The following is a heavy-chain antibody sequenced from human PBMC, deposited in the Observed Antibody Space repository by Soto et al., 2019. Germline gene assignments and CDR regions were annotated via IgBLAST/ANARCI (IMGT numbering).Heavy chain of an antibody. Sequence: PSETLSLTCTVSGGSISSSSYYWGWIRQPPGKGLEWIGSIYYSGSTYYNPSLKSRVTISVDTSKNQFSLKLSSVTAADTAVYYCARQFPVYDYGDYAPSYYYYYYMDVWGRGTTVTGSS. CDR2: IYYSGST. J-gene: IGHJ6*03. V-gene: IGHV4-39*01. CDR1: GGSISSSSYY. D-gene: IGHD4-17*01. CDR3: ARQFPVYDYGDYAPSYYYYYYMDV.